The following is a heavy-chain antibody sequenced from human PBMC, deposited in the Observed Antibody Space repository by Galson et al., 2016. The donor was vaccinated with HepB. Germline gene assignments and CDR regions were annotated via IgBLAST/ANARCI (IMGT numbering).Heavy chain of an antibody. CDR1: GYSFTTYW. D-gene: IGHD2-21*01. CDR3: ARGQTYCAGDCFWRAFNS. Sequence: QSGAEVKKPGESLKISCKGSGYSFTTYWIVWVRQMPGKGLEWMGITNPGYPDTRYSPSFQGQVTISIDKSTNTAYLQWSSLKASDTAMYYCARGQTYCAGDCFWRAFNSWGQGTLVTVSS. J-gene: IGHJ4*02. CDR2: TNPGYPDT. V-gene: IGHV5-51*01.